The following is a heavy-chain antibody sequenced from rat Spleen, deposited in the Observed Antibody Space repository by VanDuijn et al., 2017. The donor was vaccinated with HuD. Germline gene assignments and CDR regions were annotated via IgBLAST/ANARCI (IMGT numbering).Heavy chain of an antibody. Sequence: EVQLVESGGGLVQPGRSLKLSCVASGFTFNNYWMTWIRPAPGKGLEWVSSIDTDGSRTYYPDSVRGRFTISRDNAENTAYLQMNSLWSEDTATYYCASLLQWSPFDYWGQGVMVTVSS. CDR2: IDTDGSRT. CDR1: GFTFNNYW. CDR3: ASLLQWSPFDY. V-gene: IGHV5-58*01. J-gene: IGHJ2*01. D-gene: IGHD1-1*01.